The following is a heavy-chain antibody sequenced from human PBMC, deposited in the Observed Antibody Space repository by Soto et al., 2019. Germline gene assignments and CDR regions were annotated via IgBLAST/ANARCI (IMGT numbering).Heavy chain of an antibody. CDR2: IYYSGST. J-gene: IGHJ6*03. CDR1: GGSISSYY. Sequence: SETLSLTCTVSGGSISSYYWSWIRQLPGKGLEWIGYIYYSGSTNYNPSLKSRVTISVDTSKNQFSLKLSSVTAADTAVYYCARVKGIVVPYYYYYMDVWGKGTTVTVSS. CDR3: ARVKGIVVPYYYYYMDV. D-gene: IGHD2-2*01. V-gene: IGHV4-59*01.